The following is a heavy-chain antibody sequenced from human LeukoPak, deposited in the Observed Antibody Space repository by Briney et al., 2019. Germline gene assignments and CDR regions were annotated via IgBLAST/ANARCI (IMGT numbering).Heavy chain of an antibody. CDR2: ISGSGGST. D-gene: IGHD3-9*01. CDR3: AKDLLYYDILTGYYHDAFDI. CDR1: GFTFSSYA. V-gene: IGHV3-23*01. J-gene: IGHJ3*02. Sequence: GGSLRLSCAASGFTFSSYAMSWVRQAPGKGLEWVSAISGSGGSTYYADSGKGRFTISRDNSKNTLYLQMNSPRAEDTAVYYCAKDLLYYDILTGYYHDAFDIWGQGTMVTVSS.